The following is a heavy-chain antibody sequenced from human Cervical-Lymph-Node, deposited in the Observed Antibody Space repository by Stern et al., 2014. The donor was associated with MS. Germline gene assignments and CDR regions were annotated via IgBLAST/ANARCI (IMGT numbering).Heavy chain of an antibody. D-gene: IGHD6-6*01. CDR3: ARGLVVSSSLWFDP. Sequence: QVQLVQSGAEVKKPGASVKVSCKASGYTFINYDINWVRQAPGRGLEWIGWMNPNIGNTGYEQEFQGRVTMTTNTSISTVYMELSSLTSDDTAVYYCARGLVVSSSLWFDPWGQGTLVTVSS. CDR2: MNPNIGNT. V-gene: IGHV1-8*01. CDR1: GYTFINYD. J-gene: IGHJ5*02.